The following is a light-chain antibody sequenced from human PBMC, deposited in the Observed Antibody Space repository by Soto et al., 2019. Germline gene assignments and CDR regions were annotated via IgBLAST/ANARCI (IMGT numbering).Light chain of an antibody. J-gene: IGKJ1*01. Sequence: DIQITQSPSTLSGSVGYRVTLNCRASQTISSWLAWYQQTPGKSPKLLIYKASTLASGVPSRFSGSGSGTEFTLTISSLQPDDFATYYCQHYNSYSEAFGQGTKVDIK. CDR2: KAS. CDR1: QTISSW. V-gene: IGKV1-5*03. CDR3: QHYNSYSEA.